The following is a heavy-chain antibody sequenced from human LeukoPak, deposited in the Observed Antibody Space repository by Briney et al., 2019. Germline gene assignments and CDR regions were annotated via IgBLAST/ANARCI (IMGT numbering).Heavy chain of an antibody. CDR3: ARGYYDILTGYKTFDY. V-gene: IGHV1-8*01. Sequence: ASVKVSCKASGYTFTSYDLNWVRQATGQGLEWMGWMNPNSGNTGYAQKFQGRVTMTRNTSISTAYMALSSLRSEDTAVYYCARGYYDILTGYKTFDYWGQGTLVTVSS. D-gene: IGHD3-9*01. CDR2: MNPNSGNT. CDR1: GYTFTSYD. J-gene: IGHJ4*02.